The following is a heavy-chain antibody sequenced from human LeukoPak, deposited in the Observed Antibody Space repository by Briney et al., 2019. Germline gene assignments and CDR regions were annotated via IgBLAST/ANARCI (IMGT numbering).Heavy chain of an antibody. Sequence: GGSLRLSCAASGFTFSSYSMNWVRQAPGKGLEWVSYISSSSSTIYYADSVKGRFTISRDNAKNSLYLQVNSLRDEDTAVYYCARRSQMTGYYNYYYYGMDVWGQGTTVTVSS. D-gene: IGHD3-9*01. CDR2: ISSSSSTI. V-gene: IGHV3-48*02. J-gene: IGHJ6*02. CDR3: ARRSQMTGYYNYYYYGMDV. CDR1: GFTFSSYS.